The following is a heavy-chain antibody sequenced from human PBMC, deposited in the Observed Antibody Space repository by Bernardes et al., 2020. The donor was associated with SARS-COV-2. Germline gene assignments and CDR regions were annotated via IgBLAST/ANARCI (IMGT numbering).Heavy chain of an antibody. CDR2: ISGSGRTT. D-gene: IGHD3-16*01. J-gene: IGHJ4*02. Sequence: GGSLRLSCAASGFTFSNYAMSWVRQAPGKSLEWVSAISGSGRTTYYAYSLKGRFTISRDNSKNTLYLQMNSLRAEDTAVYYCAKVFLDYRTSPDYWGQGTLVTVSS. V-gene: IGHV3-23*01. CDR1: GFTFSNYA. CDR3: AKVFLDYRTSPDY.